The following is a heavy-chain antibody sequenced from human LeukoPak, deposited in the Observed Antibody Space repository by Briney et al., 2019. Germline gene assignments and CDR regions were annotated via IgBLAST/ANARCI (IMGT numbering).Heavy chain of an antibody. Sequence: SETLSLTRTVTGGSISSYYWSWIRQPPGKRLEWIGYIYYSGSTNYNPSLKSRVTISVDTSKNQFSLKLRSVTAADTAVFYCVRGSTVTSFTYWGQGTLVTVSP. V-gene: IGHV4-59*01. CDR3: VRGSTVTSFTY. D-gene: IGHD4-17*01. J-gene: IGHJ4*02. CDR2: IYYSGST. CDR1: GGSISSYY.